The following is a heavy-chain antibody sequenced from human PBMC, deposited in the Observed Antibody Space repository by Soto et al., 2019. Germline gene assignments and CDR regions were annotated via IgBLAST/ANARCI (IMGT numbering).Heavy chain of an antibody. CDR2: ISYDGSNK. CDR3: ARSVAARPDSDY. CDR1: GFTFSSYA. V-gene: IGHV3-30-3*01. Sequence: QVQLVESGGGVVQPGRSLRLSCAASGFTFSSYAMHWVRQAPGKGLEWVAVISYDGSNKYYADSVKGRFTISRDNSKNTLYLQMNSLRGEDTAVYYCARSVAARPDSDYWGQLTLVTVSS. D-gene: IGHD6-6*01. J-gene: IGHJ4*02.